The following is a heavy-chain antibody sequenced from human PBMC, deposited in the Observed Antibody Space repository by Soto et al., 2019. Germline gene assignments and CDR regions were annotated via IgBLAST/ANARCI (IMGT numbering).Heavy chain of an antibody. CDR2: ISDDGSNK. D-gene: IGHD3-3*01. J-gene: IGHJ6*02. V-gene: IGHV3-30*18. CDR3: TKRRNVLRFLEWSSGMEV. CDR1: GFTFSNYG. Sequence: GGSLRLSCAASGFTFSNYGMHWVRQAPDKGLEWVAFISDDGSNKYYADSMKGRFTMSRDNSKRTLYLQMSSLRVEDTAVYYCTKRRNVLRFLEWSSGMEVWGQGTTVTVSS.